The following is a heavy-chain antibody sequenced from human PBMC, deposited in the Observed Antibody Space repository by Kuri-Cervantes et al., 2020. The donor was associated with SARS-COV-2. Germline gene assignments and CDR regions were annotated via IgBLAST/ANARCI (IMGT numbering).Heavy chain of an antibody. CDR3: ASGRYYYGSGSYYQKGKEGYYYYYGMDV. CDR2: ISAYNGNT. V-gene: IGHV1-18*01. D-gene: IGHD3-10*01. Sequence: ASVKVSCKASGYTSTSYGISWVRQAPGQGLEWMGWISAYNGNTNYAQKLQGRVTMTTDTSTSTAYMELRGLRSDDTAVYYCASGRYYYGSGSYYQKGKEGYYYYYGMDVWGQGTTVTVSS. J-gene: IGHJ6*02. CDR1: GYTSTSYG.